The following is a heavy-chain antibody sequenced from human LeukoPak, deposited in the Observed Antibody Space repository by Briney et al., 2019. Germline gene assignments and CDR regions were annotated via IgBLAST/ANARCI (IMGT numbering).Heavy chain of an antibody. D-gene: IGHD3-22*01. CDR1: GYSFTSYW. V-gene: IGHV5-51*01. CDR2: IYPGDSDT. Sequence: GESLKISCKGSGYSFTSYWIGWVRQMPGKGLEWMGIIYPGDSDTRYSPSFQGQVTISADKSISTAYLQWSSLKASDTAMYYCASSYTWDYYDSSGYVNAFDIWGQGTMVTVSS. CDR3: ASSYTWDYYDSSGYVNAFDI. J-gene: IGHJ3*02.